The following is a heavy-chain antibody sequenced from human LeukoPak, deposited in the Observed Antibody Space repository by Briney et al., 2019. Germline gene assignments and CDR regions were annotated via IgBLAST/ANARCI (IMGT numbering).Heavy chain of an antibody. CDR2: ISNNGGYT. J-gene: IGHJ4*02. V-gene: IGHV3-23*01. D-gene: IGHD2-15*01. Sequence: GGSLRLSCAASGFTFSSSAMSWVRQAPGKGLEWVSAISNNGGYTYYADSVQGRFTISRDNSKSTLCLQMNSLRAEDTAVYYCAKQLGYCSDGSCYFPYWGQGTLVIVSS. CDR1: GFTFSSSA. CDR3: AKQLGYCSDGSCYFPY.